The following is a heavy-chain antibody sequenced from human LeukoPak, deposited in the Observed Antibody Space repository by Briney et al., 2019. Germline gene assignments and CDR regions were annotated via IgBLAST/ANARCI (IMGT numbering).Heavy chain of an antibody. CDR1: GGSISSYY. D-gene: IGHD2-15*01. Sequence: PSETLSLTCTVSGGSISSYYWSWIRQPPGKGLEWIGYVYYSGSTNYNPSLKSRVTMSVAPSKNQFSLKLSSVTAADTAVYYCASLRYCSGGSCYPKYFQHWGQGTLVTVSS. CDR3: ASLRYCSGGSCYPKYFQH. CDR2: VYYSGST. V-gene: IGHV4-59*08. J-gene: IGHJ1*01.